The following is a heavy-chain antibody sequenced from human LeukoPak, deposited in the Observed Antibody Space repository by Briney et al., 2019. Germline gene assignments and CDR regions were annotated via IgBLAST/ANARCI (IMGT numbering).Heavy chain of an antibody. CDR1: GGSISSSSYY. Sequence: PSETLSLTCTVSGGSISSSSYYWGWIRQPPGKGLEWIGSIYYSGSTYYNPSLKSRVTMSVDTSKNQFSLKLSSVTAADTAVYYCAGYSSSWIAGGFDYWGQGTLVTVSS. J-gene: IGHJ4*02. D-gene: IGHD6-13*01. CDR2: IYYSGST. V-gene: IGHV4-39*07. CDR3: AGYSSSWIAGGFDY.